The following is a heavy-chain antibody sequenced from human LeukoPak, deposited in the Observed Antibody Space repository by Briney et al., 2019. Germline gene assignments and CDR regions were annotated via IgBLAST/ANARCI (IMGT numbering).Heavy chain of an antibody. V-gene: IGHV3-21*01. CDR3: AKDSRDDSGSYFYYYYYMDV. CDR2: TSGSNSYI. CDR1: GFTFTGYS. J-gene: IGHJ6*03. Sequence: GGSLRLSCVASGFTFTGYSMHWLRQAPGKGLEWVSSTSGSNSYIYYADSMKSRFTISRDNSKNTLYLQMNSPRAEDTAVYYCAKDSRDDSGSYFYYYYYMDVWGKGTTVTISS. D-gene: IGHD1-26*01.